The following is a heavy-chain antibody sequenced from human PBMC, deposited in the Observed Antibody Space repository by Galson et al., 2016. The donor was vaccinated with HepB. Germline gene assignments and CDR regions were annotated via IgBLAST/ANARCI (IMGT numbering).Heavy chain of an antibody. Sequence: SLRLSCAASGFTFSNYWMSWIRQSPGKGLEWVGNIKRDGSETYYVDSVRGRFTISRDNARNSRYLQMNSLRAEDTAVYYCARDGSGWLFDSLGQGTLVTVSS. CDR1: GFTFSNYW. J-gene: IGHJ4*02. CDR3: ARDGSGWLFDS. D-gene: IGHD6-19*01. V-gene: IGHV3-7*01. CDR2: IKRDGSET.